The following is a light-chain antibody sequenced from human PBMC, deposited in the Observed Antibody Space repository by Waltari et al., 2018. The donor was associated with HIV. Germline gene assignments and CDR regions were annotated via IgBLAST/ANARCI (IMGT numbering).Light chain of an antibody. V-gene: IGLV1-40*01. J-gene: IGLJ1*01. CDR1: SSNLRAGFD. Sequence: QSVLTQPPSVSGAPGQRVPLPRPGISSNLRAGFDVHWSQQVPGTAGNDVIYGNITRPSGLPDRFSGSKSGASASLAITGLQAEDEADYYCQSYDSSLSGSRVFGTGTKVTVL. CDR3: QSYDSSLSGSRV. CDR2: GNI.